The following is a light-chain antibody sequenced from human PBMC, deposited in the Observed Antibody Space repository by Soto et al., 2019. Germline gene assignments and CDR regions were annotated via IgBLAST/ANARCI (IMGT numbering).Light chain of an antibody. CDR3: QQTLSFPPT. V-gene: IGKV1-12*01. Sequence: DIQMTQSPSSVSGSVGDRVTITCRASQAIDSWLAWYQQEPGEAPKLLIFTGSLLHSGVPPRFSGSGSGTDFTLTISSLQPEDFATYYCQQTLSFPPTFGQGTKVDI. J-gene: IGKJ1*01. CDR1: QAIDSW. CDR2: TGS.